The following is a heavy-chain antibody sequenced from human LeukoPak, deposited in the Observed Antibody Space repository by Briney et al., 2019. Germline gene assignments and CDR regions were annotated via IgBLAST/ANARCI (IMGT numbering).Heavy chain of an antibody. J-gene: IGHJ4*02. CDR1: GGSSSSYY. D-gene: IGHD6-19*01. CDR3: ARGTGYSSGWYRGYFDY. V-gene: IGHV4-59*01. CDR2: IYYSGST. Sequence: SETLSLTCTVSGGSSSSYYWSWIRQRPGRGLEWMGYIYYSGSTNDNPSLRSRLTISVDTSKNQFSLKLSSVTAADTAVFYCARGTGYSSGWYRGYFDYWGQGTLVTVSS.